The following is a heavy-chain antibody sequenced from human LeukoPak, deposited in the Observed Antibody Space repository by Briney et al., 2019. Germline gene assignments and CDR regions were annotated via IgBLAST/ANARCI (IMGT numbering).Heavy chain of an antibody. V-gene: IGHV3-21*01. CDR3: ARRSAGGSYYFDY. D-gene: IGHD1-26*01. CDR2: ISSSSSYI. CDR1: GFTFSSYS. Sequence: GGSLRLSCAASGFTFSSYSMNWVRQAPGKGLEWVSSISSSSSYIYYADSVKGRFTISRDNAKNSLYLQMNSLRDEDTAVYYCARRSAGGSYYFDYWGQGTLVTVSS. J-gene: IGHJ4*02.